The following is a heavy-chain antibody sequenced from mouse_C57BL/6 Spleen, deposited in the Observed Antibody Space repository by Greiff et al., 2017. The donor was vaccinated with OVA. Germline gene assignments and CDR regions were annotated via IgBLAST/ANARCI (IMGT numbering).Heavy chain of an antibody. J-gene: IGHJ4*01. Sequence: EVMLVESGGGLVQPGGSLKLSCAASGFTFSDYGMAWVRQAPRQGPEWVAFISNLAYSIYYADTVTGRFTISRENAKNTLYLEMSSLRSEDTAMYYCARSSMDYWGQGTSVTVSS. CDR3: ARSSMDY. CDR1: GFTFSDYG. CDR2: ISNLAYSI. V-gene: IGHV5-15*04.